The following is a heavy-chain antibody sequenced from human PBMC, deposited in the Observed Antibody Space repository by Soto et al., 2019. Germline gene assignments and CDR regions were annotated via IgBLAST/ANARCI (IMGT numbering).Heavy chain of an antibody. CDR1: GFTFSSYG. CDR3: AKGIGSGTGYYLDV. J-gene: IGHJ6*03. Sequence: QLLESGGGLVQPGGSLRLSCTASGFTFSSYGMSWVRQAPGKGLTWLSAISGSGYNTYYADSVKGRFTISRDNSQNTVNLQMNSLRAEDSAVYYCAKGIGSGTGYYLDVWAKGTTVTVSS. CDR2: ISGSGYNT. D-gene: IGHD3-10*01. V-gene: IGHV3-23*01.